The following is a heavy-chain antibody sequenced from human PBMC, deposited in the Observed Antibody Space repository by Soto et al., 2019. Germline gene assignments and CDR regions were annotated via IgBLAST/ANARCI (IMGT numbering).Heavy chain of an antibody. Sequence: QVHLQESGPGLVKPSETMSLTCTASGASIRNFYWNWVRQFPGKGLELIGSIYNGERTNYNPSLKSRVTNSVDTSKNQFSLRLSSVTVADTAVYYCAQTSGWPGFDYWGQGTLVAVSS. CDR3: AQTSGWPGFDY. CDR1: GASIRNFY. V-gene: IGHV4-59*01. D-gene: IGHD6-19*01. J-gene: IGHJ4*02. CDR2: IYNGERT.